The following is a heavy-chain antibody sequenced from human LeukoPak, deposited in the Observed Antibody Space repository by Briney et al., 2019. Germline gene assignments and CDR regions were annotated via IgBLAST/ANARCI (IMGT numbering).Heavy chain of an antibody. Sequence: SETLSLTCTVSGVSITHYWGWIRQPPGKGLEWIGSFYYSGNTYYNSSLESRVTISVDTSKNQFSLKLTSVTAADTAIYYCARQWDIVATWGRWFDPWGQGILVTVSS. J-gene: IGHJ5*02. CDR3: ARQWDIVATWGRWFDP. CDR1: GVSITHY. D-gene: IGHD5-12*01. CDR2: FYYSGNT. V-gene: IGHV4-39*01.